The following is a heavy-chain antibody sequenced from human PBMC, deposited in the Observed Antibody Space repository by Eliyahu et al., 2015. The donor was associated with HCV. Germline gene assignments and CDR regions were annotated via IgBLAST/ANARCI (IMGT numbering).Heavy chain of an antibody. CDR2: IKGDGSTT. Sequence: EVQLVESGGGLVQPGGSLRLSCAASGFTFSGYWMHWVRQAPGKGLVWVSRIKGDGSTTTYADSVKGRFTISRDNAKSTLYLQMNSLRDEDTAVYYCARGWDFDHWGQGTLVTVSS. J-gene: IGHJ4*02. V-gene: IGHV3-74*01. CDR3: ARGWDFDH. CDR1: GFTFSGYW. D-gene: IGHD3-16*01.